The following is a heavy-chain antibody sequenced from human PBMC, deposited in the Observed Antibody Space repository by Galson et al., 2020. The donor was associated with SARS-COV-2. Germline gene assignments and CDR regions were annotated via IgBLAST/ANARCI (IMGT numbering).Heavy chain of an antibody. CDR2: ISAYNGNT. D-gene: IGHD6-13*01. Sequence: ASVKVSCTASGYTFTSYGISWVRQAPGQGLEWMGWISAYNGNTNYAQKLQGRVTMTTDTSTSTAYMELRSLRSDDTAVYYCARGGSSSWVTADYYYYYGMDVWGQGTTVTVSS. J-gene: IGHJ6*02. V-gene: IGHV1-18*01. CDR1: GYTFTSYG. CDR3: ARGGSSSWVTADYYYYYGMDV.